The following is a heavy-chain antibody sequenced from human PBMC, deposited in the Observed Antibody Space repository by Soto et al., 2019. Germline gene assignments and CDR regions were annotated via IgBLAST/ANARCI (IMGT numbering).Heavy chain of an antibody. J-gene: IGHJ4*02. CDR1: GGPIKTGDYF. Sequence: TLSLTCNVSGGPIKTGDYFWNWIRQPPGKGLEWIGYVFYSGATNYSPSLKSRAAISMDTSKNQFSLSLTSVTAADTAVYYCARAGFSYGHLLFWGQGIRVTVSS. CDR2: VFYSGAT. D-gene: IGHD3-10*01. V-gene: IGHV4-30-4*01. CDR3: ARAGFSYGHLLF.